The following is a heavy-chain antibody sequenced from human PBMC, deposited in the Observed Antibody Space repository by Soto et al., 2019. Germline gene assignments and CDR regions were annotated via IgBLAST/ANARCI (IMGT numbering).Heavy chain of an antibody. V-gene: IGHV6-1*01. Sequence: SQTLSLTCAISGDSVSSNSAAWSWIRQSPSRGLEWLGRTYYRSKWYNDYAVSVKSRITINPDTSKNQFSLQLNSVTPEDTAVYYCARLRVAGVGNYYYYYGMDVWGQGTTVTVSS. J-gene: IGHJ6*02. D-gene: IGHD6-19*01. CDR1: GDSVSSNSAA. CDR2: TYYRSKWYN. CDR3: ARLRVAGVGNYYYYYGMDV.